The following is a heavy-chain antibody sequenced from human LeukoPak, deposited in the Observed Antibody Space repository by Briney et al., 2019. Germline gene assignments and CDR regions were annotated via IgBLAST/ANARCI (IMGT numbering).Heavy chain of an antibody. Sequence: ASVKVSCKASGYIFTDYYMHWVRQAPGQELGWMGRINPNSGGTNYAQKFQGRVTMTRDTSISTAYTELSRLRSDDTAVYYCARDGTRSSTRYYYYYYMDVWGKGTTVTVS. V-gene: IGHV1/OR15-1*02. CDR2: INPNSGGT. J-gene: IGHJ6*03. CDR1: GYIFTDYY. CDR3: ARDGTRSSTRYYYYYYMDV. D-gene: IGHD6-6*01.